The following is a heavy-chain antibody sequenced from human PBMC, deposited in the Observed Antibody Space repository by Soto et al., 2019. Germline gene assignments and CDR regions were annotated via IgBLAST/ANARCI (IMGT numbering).Heavy chain of an antibody. Sequence: SETLSLTCTVSGGSVSSGSYYWSWIRQPPGKGLEWIGYIYYSGTTHYNPSLKSRVTISVDTSKKQFSLKLTSLTAADTAVYDCARERAGDPTFFDYCGRGTLVTVSS. J-gene: IGHJ4*02. D-gene: IGHD3-16*01. CDR2: IYYSGTT. CDR1: GGSVSSGSYY. V-gene: IGHV4-61*01. CDR3: ARERAGDPTFFDY.